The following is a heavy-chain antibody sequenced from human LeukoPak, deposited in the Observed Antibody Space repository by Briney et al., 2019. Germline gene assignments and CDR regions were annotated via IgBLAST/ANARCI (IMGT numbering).Heavy chain of an antibody. D-gene: IGHD6-13*01. CDR1: GHSISSYY. Sequence: KPSDTLSLTCTVSGHSISSYYWSWIPQPAGKGLEGLGRIYTSWSTNYNPSLKSRVTMSVDTSKNQFSLKLSSVTAADTAVYYCARDPTSSSSWYDYYYGMDVWGQGTTVTVSS. CDR3: ARDPTSSSSWYDYYYGMDV. J-gene: IGHJ6*02. CDR2: IYTSWST. V-gene: IGHV4-4*07.